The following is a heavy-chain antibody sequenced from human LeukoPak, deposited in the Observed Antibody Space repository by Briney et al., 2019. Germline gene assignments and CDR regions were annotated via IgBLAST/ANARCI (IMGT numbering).Heavy chain of an antibody. J-gene: IGHJ4*02. Sequence: PGRSLRLSCAASGFTFSSYAMHWVRQAPGEGLEWVAVISYDGSNKYYADSVKGRFTISRDNSKNTLYLQMNSLRAEDTAVYYCARGDYYDSSGYYSQVEPAYWGQGTLVTVSS. D-gene: IGHD3-22*01. V-gene: IGHV3-30*04. CDR3: ARGDYYDSSGYYSQVEPAY. CDR1: GFTFSSYA. CDR2: ISYDGSNK.